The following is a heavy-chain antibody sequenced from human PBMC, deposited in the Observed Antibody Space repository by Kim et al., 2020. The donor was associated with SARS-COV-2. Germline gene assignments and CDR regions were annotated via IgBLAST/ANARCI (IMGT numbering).Heavy chain of an antibody. D-gene: IGHD5-12*01. V-gene: IGHV3-21*01. Sequence: GGSLRLSCGASGLLFNTYTMNWVRQAPGKGLEWVASINDNGGSVNYADSLKGRFTVSRDNAKDSLFLVMDSLRDDDTAVYYCARDAGPGFRLLDYCGRGT. J-gene: IGHJ4*02. CDR3: ARDAGPGFRLLDY. CDR2: INDNGGSV. CDR1: GLLFNTYT.